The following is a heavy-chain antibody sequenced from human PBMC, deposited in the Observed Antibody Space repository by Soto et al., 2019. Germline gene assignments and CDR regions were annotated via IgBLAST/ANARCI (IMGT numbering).Heavy chain of an antibody. D-gene: IGHD5-12*01. J-gene: IGHJ4*02. Sequence: QVQLVQSGAEVKRPGSSVKVSCKISGGTFSNGAFSWVRQAPGQGLEWMGGIIPLFGTPSYAQKFQGRVTVTADESSSTVYMELSSLTSEDTAIYYCANERVREMATGGYFDYWGQGTLVSVSS. CDR3: ANERVREMATGGYFDY. CDR1: GGTFSNGA. CDR2: IIPLFGTP. V-gene: IGHV1-69*01.